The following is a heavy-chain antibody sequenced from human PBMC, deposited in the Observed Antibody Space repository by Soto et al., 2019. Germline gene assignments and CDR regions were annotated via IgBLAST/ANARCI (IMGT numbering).Heavy chain of an antibody. V-gene: IGHV5-51*01. CDR1: GYSFTSYW. D-gene: IGHD3-22*01. J-gene: IGHJ4*02. CDR2: IYPGDSDT. Sequence: EVQLVQSGAEVKKPGESLKISCKGSGYSFTSYWIGWVRQMPGKGLEWMGIIYPGDSDTRYSPSFQGQVTTSADKSISTAYLQRSSRTASGTAMYYCVRNPYYYDSSGVDYWCQGTLVTVSS. CDR3: VRNPYYYDSSGVDY.